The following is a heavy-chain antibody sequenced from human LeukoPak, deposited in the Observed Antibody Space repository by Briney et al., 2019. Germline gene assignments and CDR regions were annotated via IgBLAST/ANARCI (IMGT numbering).Heavy chain of an antibody. CDR1: GFTFSSYA. J-gene: IGHJ4*02. D-gene: IGHD2-2*01. CDR2: ISGSGGST. Sequence: GGSLRLSCAASGFTFSSYAMSWVRQAPGKGLEWASAISGSGGSTYHADSVKGRFTISRDNSKNTLYLQMNSLRAEDTAVYYCAKWVVVVPAALLDYWGQGTLVTVSS. V-gene: IGHV3-23*01. CDR3: AKWVVVVPAALLDY.